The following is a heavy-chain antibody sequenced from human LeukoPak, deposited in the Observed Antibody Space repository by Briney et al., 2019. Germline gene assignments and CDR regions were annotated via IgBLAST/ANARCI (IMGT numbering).Heavy chain of an antibody. D-gene: IGHD5-24*01. V-gene: IGHV3-23*01. CDR3: ATDIQLST. Sequence: GGSLRLSCAASGFNFRGAAMTWVRQAPGKGLEWVSLISFSGDNSYYADSVKGRFTISRDNSKNTLSLQMNSLRVEDTAIYSCATDIQLSTWGLGTMVTVSS. CDR2: ISFSGDNS. J-gene: IGHJ3*01. CDR1: GFNFRGAA.